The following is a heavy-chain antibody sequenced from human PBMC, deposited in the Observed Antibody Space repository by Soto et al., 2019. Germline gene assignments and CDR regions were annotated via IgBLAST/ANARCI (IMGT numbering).Heavy chain of an antibody. Sequence: ASVKVSCKASGGTFSSYAISWVRQAPGQGLEWMGGIIPIFGTANYAQKFQGRVTITADESTSTAYMELSSLRSEDTAVYYCARLPIKGPGAFDIWGQGTMVTVSS. CDR2: IIPIFGTA. J-gene: IGHJ3*02. V-gene: IGHV1-69*13. CDR3: ARLPIKGPGAFDI. CDR1: GGTFSSYA.